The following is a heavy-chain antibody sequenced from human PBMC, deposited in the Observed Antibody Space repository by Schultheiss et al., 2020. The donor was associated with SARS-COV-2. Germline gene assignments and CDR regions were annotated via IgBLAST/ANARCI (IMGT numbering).Heavy chain of an antibody. J-gene: IGHJ3*02. CDR1: GFTFSSYS. V-gene: IGHV3-30*18. D-gene: IGHD6-13*01. Sequence: GSLRLSCAASGFTFSSYSMNWVRQAPGKGLEWVAVISYDGSNKYYADSVKGRFTISRDNAKNSLYLQVNSLRVEDTALYYCAKARFSYSSSWYDAFDIWGQGTMVTVSS. CDR3: AKARFSYSSSWYDAFDI. CDR2: ISYDGSNK.